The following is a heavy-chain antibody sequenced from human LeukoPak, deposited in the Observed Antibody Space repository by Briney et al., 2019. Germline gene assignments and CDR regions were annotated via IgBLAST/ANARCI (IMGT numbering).Heavy chain of an antibody. CDR1: GGSISSYY. CDR3: ARDGPITIFGVVIPDAFDI. D-gene: IGHD3-3*01. V-gene: IGHV4-59*12. J-gene: IGHJ3*02. CDR2: IYYSGST. Sequence: SETLSLTCTVSGGSISSYYWSWIRQPPGKGLEWIGYIYYSGSTNYNPSLKSRVTISVDTSKNQFSLKLSSVTAADTAVYYCARDGPITIFGVVIPDAFDIWGQGTMVTVSS.